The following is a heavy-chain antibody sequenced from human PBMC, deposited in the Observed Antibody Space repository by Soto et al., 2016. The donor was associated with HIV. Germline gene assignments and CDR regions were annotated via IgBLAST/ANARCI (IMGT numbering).Heavy chain of an antibody. D-gene: IGHD3-22*01. V-gene: IGHV3-66*01. Sequence: EVQLVESGGGLVQPGGSLRLSCTASGLTVSSNYMSWVRQAPGKGPEWVSVIYSGGNTHYADSVKGRFIISRDSSKNTLYLHMTSLRAEDTAIYYCARDENYYEAYGMDVWGQGTTVTASS. CDR2: IYSGGNT. J-gene: IGHJ6*02. CDR3: ARDENYYEAYGMDV. CDR1: GLTVSSNY.